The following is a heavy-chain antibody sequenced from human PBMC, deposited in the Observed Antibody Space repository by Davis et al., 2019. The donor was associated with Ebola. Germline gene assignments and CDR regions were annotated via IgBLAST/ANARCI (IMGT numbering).Heavy chain of an antibody. Sequence: SQTLSLTCAVYGGSFSGYYWSWIRQPPGKGLEWIGEIIHSRRTNYNPSLKSRVTISVDTSKNQFSLKLTSVTAADTAVYYCARGDSYYDPSGYYAGPEAPDHWGQGTLVSVSS. CDR1: GGSFSGYY. V-gene: IGHV4-34*01. J-gene: IGHJ4*02. CDR3: ARGDSYYDPSGYYAGPEAPDH. CDR2: IIHSRRT. D-gene: IGHD3-22*01.